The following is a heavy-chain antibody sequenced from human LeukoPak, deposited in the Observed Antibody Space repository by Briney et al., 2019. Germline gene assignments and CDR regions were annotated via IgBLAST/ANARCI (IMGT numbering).Heavy chain of an antibody. CDR2: ISYDGSNK. CDR3: ASRPDYFDY. J-gene: IGHJ4*02. Sequence: SCKASGYTFTGYYMHWVRQAPGKGLEWVAVISYDGSNKYYADSVKGRFTISRDNSKNTLYLQMNSLRAEDTAVYYCASRPDYFDYWGQGTLVTVSS. CDR1: GYTFTGYY. V-gene: IGHV3-30-3*01.